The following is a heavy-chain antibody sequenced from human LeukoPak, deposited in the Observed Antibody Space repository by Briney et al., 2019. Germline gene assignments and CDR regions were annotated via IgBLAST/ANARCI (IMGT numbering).Heavy chain of an antibody. CDR1: GFTFSSYG. CDR3: ARDFARAAAGTNALPYGMDV. D-gene: IGHD6-13*01. J-gene: IGHJ6*01. V-gene: IGHV3-33*01. CDR2: IWYDGSNK. Sequence: GGSLRLSCAASGFTFSSYGMHWVRQARGKGLEWVAVIWYDGSNKYYADSVKGRFTISRDNSKNTLYLQMNSLRAEDTAVYYCARDFARAAAGTNALPYGMDVCRKGTTVTVSS.